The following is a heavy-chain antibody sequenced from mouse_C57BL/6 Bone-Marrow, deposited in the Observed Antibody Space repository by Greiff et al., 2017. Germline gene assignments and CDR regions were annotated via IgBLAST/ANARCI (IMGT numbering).Heavy chain of an antibody. CDR3: ARWGNYGYFDV. CDR2: IDPSDSYT. V-gene: IGHV1-69*01. D-gene: IGHD2-1*01. CDR1: GYTFTSYW. Sequence: QVQLQQPGAELVMPGASVKLSCKASGYTFTSYWMHWVKQRPGQGLEWIGEIDPSDSYTKYNQKFKGKSTLTVDKSSSTAYMQLSSLTSEDSAVYYCARWGNYGYFDVWGTGTTVTVSS. J-gene: IGHJ1*03.